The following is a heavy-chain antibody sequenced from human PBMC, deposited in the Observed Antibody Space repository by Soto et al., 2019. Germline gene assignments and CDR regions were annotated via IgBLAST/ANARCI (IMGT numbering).Heavy chain of an antibody. CDR3: ARGLGYLK. CDR2: INHSGNT. Sequence: WTWIRQAPGKGLEWIGEINHSGNTNYNPSLKNRATISVDASKNQFSLKLSSVTAADPAVYYWARGLGYLKWGQGTLVTVSS. J-gene: IGHJ4*02. D-gene: IGHD1-1*01. V-gene: IGHV4-34*01.